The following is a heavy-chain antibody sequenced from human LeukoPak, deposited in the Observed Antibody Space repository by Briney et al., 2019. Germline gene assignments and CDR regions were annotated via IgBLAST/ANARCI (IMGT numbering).Heavy chain of an antibody. J-gene: IGHJ3*02. Sequence: GGSLRLSCAASGFTFSSYAMSWVRQAPGKGLEWVSVIYSGGSTYYADSVKGRFTISRDNSKNTLYLQMNSLRAEDTAVYYCATLGGTDAFDIWGQGTMVTVSS. V-gene: IGHV3-53*01. CDR2: IYSGGST. CDR3: ATLGGTDAFDI. D-gene: IGHD3-16*01. CDR1: GFTFSSYA.